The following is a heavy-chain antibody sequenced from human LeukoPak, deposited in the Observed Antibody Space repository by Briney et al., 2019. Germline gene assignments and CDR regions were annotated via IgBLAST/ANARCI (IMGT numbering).Heavy chain of an antibody. D-gene: IGHD4-17*01. CDR3: ARGIMTTVPRFDY. J-gene: IGHJ4*02. V-gene: IGHV4-59*01. CDR2: IYYSGST. Sequence: SETLSLTCTVTGGSNTGYYWTWMRQPSGKGLEWLGYIYYSGSTNYNPALEGRVTISVDRSKNLFSLSLHSVTTADTAVYFCARGIMTTVPRFDYWGQGALVTVSS. CDR1: GGSNTGYY.